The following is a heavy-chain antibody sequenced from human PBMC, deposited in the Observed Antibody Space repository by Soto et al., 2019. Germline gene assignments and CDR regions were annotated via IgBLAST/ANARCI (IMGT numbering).Heavy chain of an antibody. CDR1: GGSITSGGHY. CDR2: MYHSGST. V-gene: IGHV4-31*03. J-gene: IGHJ4*02. D-gene: IGHD2-21*02. Sequence: PSETLSLTCTVSGGSITSGGHYWAWIRQHPGKGLEWIGYMYHSGSTHYNPSLKSRISISVDTSKNQFSLKLSSVTAADTAVYYCARVTDQVVTASTPFDHWGQGALVTVSS. CDR3: ARVTDQVVTASTPFDH.